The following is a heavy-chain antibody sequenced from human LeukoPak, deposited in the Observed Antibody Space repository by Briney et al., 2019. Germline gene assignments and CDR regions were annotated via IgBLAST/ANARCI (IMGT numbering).Heavy chain of an antibody. V-gene: IGHV3-66*01. J-gene: IGHJ4*02. CDR1: GFTFSSNY. CDR3: ARGGLETAVKYFFDY. CDR2: IYRGGST. Sequence: PGGSLRLSCAASGFTFSSNYVSWVRQAPGKGLEWVSTIYRGGSTYYADSVKARFTISRDNSKNTVYLQINTLRVEDTAVYYCARGGLETAVKYFFDYWGQGTLITVSS. D-gene: IGHD1-1*01.